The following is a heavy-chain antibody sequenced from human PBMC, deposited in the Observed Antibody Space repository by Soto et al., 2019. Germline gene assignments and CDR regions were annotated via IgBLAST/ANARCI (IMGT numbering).Heavy chain of an antibody. CDR3: SVELHDGSCRYFQTTTGGMDF. V-gene: IGHV1-2*02. J-gene: IGHJ6*02. CDR2: INPNSGGT. CDR1: GYTFTGYY. Sequence: QVQLVQSGAEVKKPGASVKVSCKASGYTFTGYYMHWVRQAPGQGLEWMGLINPNSGGTKYAQNFQGRVTMNSDTSRITAYMEMSSITSYEAPVYFSSVELHDGSCRYFQTTTGGMDFWGQGTMVTVSS. D-gene: IGHD3-10*01.